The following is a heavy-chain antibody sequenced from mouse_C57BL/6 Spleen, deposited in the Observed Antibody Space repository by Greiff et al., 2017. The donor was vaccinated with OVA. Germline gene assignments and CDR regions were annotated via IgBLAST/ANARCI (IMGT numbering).Heavy chain of an antibody. V-gene: IGHV1-55*01. CDR1: GYTFTSYW. CDR3: ARSLLHTRYFDV. CDR2: LYPGSGST. Sequence: QVQLQQPGAELVKPGASVKMSCKASGYTFTSYWITWVKQRPGQGLEWIGDLYPGSGSTNYNEKFKSKATLTVDTSSSTAYMQLSSLTSEDSAVYYCARSLLHTRYFDVWGTGTTVTVSS. D-gene: IGHD2-3*01. J-gene: IGHJ1*03.